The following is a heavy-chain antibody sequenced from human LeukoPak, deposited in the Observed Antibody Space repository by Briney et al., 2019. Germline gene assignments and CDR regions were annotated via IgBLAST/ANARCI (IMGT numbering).Heavy chain of an antibody. CDR3: SSSSYDAFDI. CDR2: ISSSGSTI. V-gene: IGHV3-48*03. Sequence: SGGSLRLSCAASGFTFSSYEMNWVRQAPGKGLEWVSYISSSGSTIYYADSVKGRFTISRDNAKNSLYPQMNSLRAEDTAVYYCSSSSYDAFDIWGQGTMVTVSS. D-gene: IGHD6-13*01. CDR1: GFTFSSYE. J-gene: IGHJ3*02.